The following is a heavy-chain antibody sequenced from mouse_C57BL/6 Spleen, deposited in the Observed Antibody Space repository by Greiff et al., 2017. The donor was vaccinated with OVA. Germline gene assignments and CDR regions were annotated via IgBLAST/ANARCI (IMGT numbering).Heavy chain of an antibody. Sequence: EVQLQQSGPELVKPGASVKISCKASGYTFTDYNMDWVKQSHGQSLEWIGDINPNNGGTIYNQKFKGKATLTVDKSSSTAYMELRSLTSEDTAVYYCATYRGSSYDWYFDVWGTGTTVTVSS. CDR3: ATYRGSSYDWYFDV. CDR2: INPNNGGT. D-gene: IGHD1-1*01. V-gene: IGHV1-18*01. CDR1: GYTFTDYN. J-gene: IGHJ1*03.